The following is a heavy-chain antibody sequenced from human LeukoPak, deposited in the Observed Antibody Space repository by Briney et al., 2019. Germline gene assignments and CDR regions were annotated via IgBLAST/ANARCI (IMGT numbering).Heavy chain of an antibody. D-gene: IGHD3-3*01. Sequence: GASVKVSCKASGDTFSSYAISWVRQAPGQGLEWMGGIIPIFGTPRYAQKFRGRVTITADESTSTAYMELSSLTSEDTAVYYCASLKGYDFWSGYYGWGQGTRVTVSS. V-gene: IGHV1-69*13. CDR1: GDTFSSYA. J-gene: IGHJ4*02. CDR2: IIPIFGTP. CDR3: ASLKGYDFWSGYYG.